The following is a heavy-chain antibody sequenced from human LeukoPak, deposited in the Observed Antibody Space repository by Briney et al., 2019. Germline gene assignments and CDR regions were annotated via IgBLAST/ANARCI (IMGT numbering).Heavy chain of an antibody. CDR1: GFTFSSYS. CDR2: ISSSSSYI. D-gene: IGHD2-2*01. Sequence: PGGSLRLSCAASGFTFSSYSMTWVRQAPGKGLEWVSSISSSSSYIYYADSVKGRFTISRDNAKNSLYLQMNSLRAEDTAVYYCARGPYIVVVPALYGMDVWGQGTTVTVSS. V-gene: IGHV3-21*01. CDR3: ARGPYIVVVPALYGMDV. J-gene: IGHJ6*02.